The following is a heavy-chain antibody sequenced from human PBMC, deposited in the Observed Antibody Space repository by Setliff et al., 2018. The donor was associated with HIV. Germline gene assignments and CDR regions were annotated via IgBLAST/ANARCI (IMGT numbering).Heavy chain of an antibody. J-gene: IGHJ4*02. CDR2: IYYSGMT. Sequence: SETLSLTCSVSGGSISSYYWSWIRQPPGKGLEWIGDIYYSGMTNYNPSLKSRVTISVDTSKNQFSLKLYSVTAADTAVYYCARAYFGSGIYYWGQGTLVTVSS. CDR3: ARAYFGSGIYY. V-gene: IGHV4-59*08. D-gene: IGHD3-10*01. CDR1: GGSISSYY.